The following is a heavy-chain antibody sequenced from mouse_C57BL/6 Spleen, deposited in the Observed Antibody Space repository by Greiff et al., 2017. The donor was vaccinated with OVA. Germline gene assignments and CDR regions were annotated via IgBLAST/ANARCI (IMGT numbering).Heavy chain of an antibody. D-gene: IGHD2-5*01. CDR3: TTYSNYEVFYAMDY. J-gene: IGHJ4*01. Sequence: VQLQQSGAELVRPGASVKLSCTASGFNIKDDYMHWVKQRPEQGLEWIGWIDPENGDTEYASKFQGKATITADTSSNTAYLQLSSLTAEDTAVYYCTTYSNYEVFYAMDYWGQGTSVTVSS. CDR1: GFNIKDDY. CDR2: IDPENGDT. V-gene: IGHV14-4*01.